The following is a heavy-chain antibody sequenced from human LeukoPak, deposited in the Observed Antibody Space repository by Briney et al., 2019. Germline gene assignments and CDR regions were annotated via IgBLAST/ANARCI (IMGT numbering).Heavy chain of an antibody. V-gene: IGHV3-9*03. CDR3: AKGGLLAKGAFDI. Sequence: GRSLRLSCAASGFTFDDYAMHWVRQAPGKGLEWVSGISWNSGSIGYADSVKGRFTISRDNAKNSLYLQMNSLRAEDMALYYCAKGGLLAKGAFDIWGQGTMVTVSS. CDR1: GFTFDDYA. CDR2: ISWNSGSI. J-gene: IGHJ3*02. D-gene: IGHD1-26*01.